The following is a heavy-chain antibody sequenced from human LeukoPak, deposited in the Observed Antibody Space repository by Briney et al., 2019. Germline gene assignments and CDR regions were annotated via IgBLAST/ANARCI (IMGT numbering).Heavy chain of an antibody. CDR3: ARDRAGVAAAGSPAYYFDY. CDR1: GFTFSSCG. D-gene: IGHD6-13*01. J-gene: IGHJ4*02. V-gene: IGHV3-30*03. Sequence: PGGSLRLSCAASGFTFSSCGMHWVRQAPGKGLEWVAVITYDGDTRYFEDSVKGRFTISRDNAKNTLYLQMNSLRAEDTAVYYCARDRAGVAAAGSPAYYFDYWGQGTLVTVSS. CDR2: ITYDGDTR.